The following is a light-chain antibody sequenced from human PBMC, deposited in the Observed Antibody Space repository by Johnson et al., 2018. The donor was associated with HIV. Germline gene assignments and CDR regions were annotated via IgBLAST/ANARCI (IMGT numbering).Light chain of an antibody. CDR1: SSNIGSNY. CDR3: ATWDRNLTNGGV. V-gene: IGLV1-51*02. J-gene: IGLJ1*01. Sequence: QSVLTQPPSVSAAPGQKVTISCSGSSSNIGSNYVSWYQQLPGTAPKLLIYENDKRPPGIPDRFSGSKSGTSAALVITGLHTGDEADYYCATWDRNLTNGGVYGTGTKVTVL. CDR2: END.